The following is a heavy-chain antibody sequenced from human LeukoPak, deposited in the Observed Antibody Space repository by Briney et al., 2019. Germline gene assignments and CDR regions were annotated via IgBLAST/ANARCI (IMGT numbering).Heavy chain of an antibody. J-gene: IGHJ1*01. D-gene: IGHD3-10*01. CDR2: IYYSGST. CDR3: AGLDRGYPEYFQH. Sequence: PSETLSLTCTVSGGSISSYYWSWIRQPPGKGLEWIGYIYYSGSTNYNPSLKSRVTISVDTSKNQFSLKLSSVTAADTAVYYCAGLDRGYPEYFQHWGQGTLVTVSS. CDR1: GGSISSYY. V-gene: IGHV4-59*01.